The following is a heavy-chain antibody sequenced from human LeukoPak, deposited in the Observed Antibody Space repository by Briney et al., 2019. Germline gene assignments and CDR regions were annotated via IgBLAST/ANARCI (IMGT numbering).Heavy chain of an antibody. Sequence: GGSLRLSCVVSGFTFSGYWMTWVRQAPGKGLEWVANIREDGSERNYVDSVKGRFIISRDNSRNSLYLQMNSLRAEDTAVYYCARPYNWNYDYWGQGTLVTVSS. J-gene: IGHJ4*02. V-gene: IGHV3-7*01. CDR2: IREDGSER. D-gene: IGHD1-7*01. CDR3: ARPYNWNYDY. CDR1: GFTFSGYW.